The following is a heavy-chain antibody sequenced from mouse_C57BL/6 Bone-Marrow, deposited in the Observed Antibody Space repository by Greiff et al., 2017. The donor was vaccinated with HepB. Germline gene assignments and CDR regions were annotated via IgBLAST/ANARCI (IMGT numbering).Heavy chain of an antibody. CDR3: TENGFFDY. CDR2: IRLKSDNYAT. CDR1: GFTSSNYW. V-gene: IGHV6-3*01. J-gene: IGHJ2*01. Sequence: EVKVEESGGGLVQPGGSMKLSCVASGFTSSNYWMNWVRQSPEKGLEWVAQIRLKSDNYATHYAESVKGRFTISRDDSKSSVYLQMNHLRAEDTGIYYCTENGFFDYWGQGTTLTVSS.